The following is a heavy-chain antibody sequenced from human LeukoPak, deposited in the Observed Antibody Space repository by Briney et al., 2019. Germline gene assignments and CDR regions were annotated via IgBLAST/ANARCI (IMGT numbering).Heavy chain of an antibody. J-gene: IGHJ4*02. Sequence: PSETLSLTCTVSGGSIGSSSHYWGWIRQPPGKGLEWIGGIYYTGGSTYYNPSLKSRATMSLDTSKNQFSLNLRSATVADTAVYYCARRRSYGEEFDYWGQGTLVTVSS. CDR1: GGSIGSSSHY. CDR2: IYYTGGST. V-gene: IGHV4-39*01. D-gene: IGHD5-18*01. CDR3: ARRRSYGEEFDY.